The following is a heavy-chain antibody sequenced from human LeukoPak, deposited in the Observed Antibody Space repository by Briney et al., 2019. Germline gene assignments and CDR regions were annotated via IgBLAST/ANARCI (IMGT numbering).Heavy chain of an antibody. V-gene: IGHV4-61*01. D-gene: IGHD3-16*01. J-gene: IGHJ1*01. CDR3: ARDGGDPSEFQH. CDR1: GGSISSGSSY. Sequence: PSETLSLTCTVSGGSISSGSSYWSWIRQPPGKGLEWIGYIYYSGSTTYNPSLKSRFTISVDTSRNQFSLKLSSVTAADTAVYYCARDGGDPSEFQHWGQGILVTVSS. CDR2: IYYSGST.